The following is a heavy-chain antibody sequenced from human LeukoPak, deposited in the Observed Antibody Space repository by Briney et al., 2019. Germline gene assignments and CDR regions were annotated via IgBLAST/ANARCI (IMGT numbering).Heavy chain of an antibody. D-gene: IGHD4-17*01. CDR3: AKDIGLTTVTTLNY. Sequence: GGSLRLSCAASGFTFDDYAMHWVRQAPGKGLEWVSGISWNSGSIGYADSVKGRFTISRDNAKNPLYLQMNSLRAEDTALYYCAKDIGLTTVTTLNYWGQGTLVTVSS. V-gene: IGHV3-9*01. CDR2: ISWNSGSI. J-gene: IGHJ4*02. CDR1: GFTFDDYA.